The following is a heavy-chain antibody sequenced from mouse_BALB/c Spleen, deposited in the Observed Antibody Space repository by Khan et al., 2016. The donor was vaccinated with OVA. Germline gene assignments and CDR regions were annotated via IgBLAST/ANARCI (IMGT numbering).Heavy chain of an antibody. J-gene: IGHJ2*01. V-gene: IGHV1-77*01. D-gene: IGHD2-3*01. CDR3: ARMDTTSLDY. CDR1: GDTFTDYY. Sequence: VQLQESGTERARTGEEVKLSCKASGDTFTDYYITWVKQRTGQGLEWIGEIYPGSGNTYYNEKFKGKATLTADKSSNTAYMQLSSLTSEDSAVYFCARMDTTSLDYWGQGTTLTVSS. CDR2: IYPGSGNT.